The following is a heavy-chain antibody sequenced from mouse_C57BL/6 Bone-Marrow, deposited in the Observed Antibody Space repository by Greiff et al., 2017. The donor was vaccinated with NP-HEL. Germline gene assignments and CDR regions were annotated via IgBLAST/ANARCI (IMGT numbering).Heavy chain of an antibody. CDR1: GFTFSSYG. D-gene: IGHD2-10*02. CDR3: AREYGY. Sequence: EVNVVESGGDLVKPGGSLKLSCAASGFTFSSYGMSWVRQTPDKRLEWVATISSGGSYTYYPDSVKGRFTISRDNAKNTLYLQMSSLKSEDTAMYYCAREYGYWGQGTSVTVSS. CDR2: ISSGGSYT. V-gene: IGHV5-6*01. J-gene: IGHJ4*01.